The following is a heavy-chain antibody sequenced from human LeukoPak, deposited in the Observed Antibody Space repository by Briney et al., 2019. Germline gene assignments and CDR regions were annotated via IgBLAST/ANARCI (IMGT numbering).Heavy chain of an antibody. D-gene: IGHD3/OR15-3a*01. CDR2: IYYSGST. J-gene: IGHJ3*02. CDR3: ARHGLPGAAFDI. V-gene: IGHV4-39*01. Sequence: PSETLSLTCTVSGGSISSSSYYWGWIHQPPGKGLEWIGSIYYSGSTYYNPSLKSRVTISVDTSKNQFSLKLSSVTAADTAVYYCARHGLPGAAFDIWGQGTMVTVSS. CDR1: GGSISSSSYY.